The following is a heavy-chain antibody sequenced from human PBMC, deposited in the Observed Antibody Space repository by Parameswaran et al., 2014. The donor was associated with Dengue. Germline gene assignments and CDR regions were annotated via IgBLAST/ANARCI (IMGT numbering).Heavy chain of an antibody. D-gene: IGHD6-19*01. Sequence: VRQMPGKGLEWMGRIIPLLPIPTYAQNFQGRVTFTADKSTSTAYMELSTLRSEDTAVYYCATMKWASSGWWGYFEYWGQGTLVTVSS. CDR3: ATMKWASSGWWGYFEY. V-gene: IGHV1-69*02. CDR2: IIPLLPIP. J-gene: IGHJ4*02.